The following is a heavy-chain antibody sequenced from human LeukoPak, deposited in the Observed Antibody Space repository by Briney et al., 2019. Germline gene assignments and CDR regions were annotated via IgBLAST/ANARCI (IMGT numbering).Heavy chain of an antibody. V-gene: IGHV3-21*01. D-gene: IGHD3-10*01. CDR1: GFTFSSYS. J-gene: IGHJ6*02. CDR2: ISSSSSYI. Sequence: GGSLRLSCAASGFTFSSYSMNWVRQAPGKGLEWVSSISSSSSYIYYADSVKGRFTISRDNAKNSLYLQMNSLRAEDTAVYYCARGGYYGSGDYYYYGMDVWGQGTTVTVSS. CDR3: ARGGYYGSGDYYYYGMDV.